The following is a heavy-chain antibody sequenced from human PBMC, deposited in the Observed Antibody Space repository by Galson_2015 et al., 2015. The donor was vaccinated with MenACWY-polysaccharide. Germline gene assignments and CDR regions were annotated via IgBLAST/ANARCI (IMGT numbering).Heavy chain of an antibody. CDR2: IYSGGST. D-gene: IGHD6-19*01. J-gene: IGHJ4*02. Sequence: KGLECVSVIYSGGSTFYADSVKGRFTISRDNSKNTLYLQMKRLRAEDTAVYYCARDGGGAKTSGWQGAVDYWGQGTLVTVSS. V-gene: IGHV3-53*05. CDR3: ARDGGGAKTSGWQGAVDY.